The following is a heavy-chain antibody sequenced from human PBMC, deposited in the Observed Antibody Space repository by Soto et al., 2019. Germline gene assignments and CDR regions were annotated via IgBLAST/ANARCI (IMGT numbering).Heavy chain of an antibody. Sequence: GASVKVSCKASGYTFTDYYMHWVRQAPGQGLEWMGCINPNSGGTNYAQKFQGRVTMTRVTSISTAYMELSSLRSDDTALYYCAKDANIVVVAGATGGMDVWGQGTTVTVS. CDR3: AKDANIVVVAGATGGMDV. D-gene: IGHD2-2*01. J-gene: IGHJ6*02. CDR1: GYTFTDYY. CDR2: INPNSGGT. V-gene: IGHV1-2*02.